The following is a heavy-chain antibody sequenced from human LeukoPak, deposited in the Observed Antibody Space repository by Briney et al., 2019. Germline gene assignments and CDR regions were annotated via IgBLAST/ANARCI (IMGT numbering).Heavy chain of an antibody. D-gene: IGHD6-13*01. CDR3: ARALGTEAAGAFDI. CDR1: GFTFSDYY. Sequence: GESLKISCAASGFTFSDYYMSWIRQAPGKGLEWVSYISSSSSYTNYADSVKGRFTISRDNAKNSLYLQMNSLRAEDTAVYYCARALGTEAAGAFDIWGQGTMVTVSS. CDR2: ISSSSSYT. J-gene: IGHJ3*02. V-gene: IGHV3-11*05.